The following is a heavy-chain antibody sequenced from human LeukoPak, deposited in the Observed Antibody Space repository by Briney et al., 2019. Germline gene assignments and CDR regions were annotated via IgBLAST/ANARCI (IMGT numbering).Heavy chain of an antibody. V-gene: IGHV3-23*01. CDR2: MFGNIAGT. CDR1: RVTSSIFV. D-gene: IGHD3-3*01. Sequence: GGCLRLSCTASRVTSSIFVMNCVPEAPGQGLEGGSVMFGNIAGTNYTNSLTGRVTTSRDNSTNTLYLQMNSLRVEDTAIYYCAKDRTPDGFYSVDYWGQGALVTASS. CDR3: AKDRTPDGFYSVDY. J-gene: IGHJ4*02.